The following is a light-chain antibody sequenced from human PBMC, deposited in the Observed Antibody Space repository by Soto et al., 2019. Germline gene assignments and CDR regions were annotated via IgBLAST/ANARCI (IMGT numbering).Light chain of an antibody. J-gene: IGKJ1*01. CDR2: GAS. CDR1: QSISDT. Sequence: EVVMTQSPATLSVSPGGRATLSCRASQSISDTLAWYQQKPGQAPRLLIYGASARTTGFPARFSGSGSGTDFTLTISILEAEDVTVYCCQQYDSSPWTFGQGTKVDIK. CDR3: QQYDSSPWT. V-gene: IGKV3-15*01.